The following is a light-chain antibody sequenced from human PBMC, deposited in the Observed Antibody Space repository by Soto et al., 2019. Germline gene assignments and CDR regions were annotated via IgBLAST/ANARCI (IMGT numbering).Light chain of an antibody. J-gene: IGKJ2*01. CDR2: EAS. CDR1: QDINKD. CDR3: RQYYSLPYT. Sequence: DIQMTQSPSSLSASVGDRVTITCQASQDINKDLNWYQQKPGKAPKLLMYEASNLQTGVSSRFSGTGSKTYFIFTISSLQPEDTATYYCRQYYSLPYTFGQGTKVDIK. V-gene: IGKV1-33*01.